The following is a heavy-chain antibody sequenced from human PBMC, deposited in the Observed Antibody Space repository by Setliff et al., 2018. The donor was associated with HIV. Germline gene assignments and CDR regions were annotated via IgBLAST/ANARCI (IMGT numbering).Heavy chain of an antibody. V-gene: IGHV3-21*01. Sequence: PGGSLRLSCAASGFNFRTYGMNWVRQAPGKGLEWVSSIDSSSSHTYSADSVKGRFTTFRDNAKNLLFLQMNNLRAEDTAVYYCARDPCGGDCSYLWGRGTLVTVSS. D-gene: IGHD2-21*02. CDR2: IDSSSSHT. J-gene: IGHJ2*01. CDR1: GFNFRTYG. CDR3: ARDPCGGDCSYL.